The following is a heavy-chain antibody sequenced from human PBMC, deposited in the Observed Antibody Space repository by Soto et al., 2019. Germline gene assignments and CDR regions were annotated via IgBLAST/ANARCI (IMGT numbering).Heavy chain of an antibody. CDR3: TRAAFGQLWLTDH. CDR1: GFTFSSHS. CDR2: ISSSSSTI. V-gene: IGHV3-48*02. D-gene: IGHD5-18*01. J-gene: IGHJ4*02. Sequence: GGSLRLSCAASGFTFSSHSMNWVRQAPGKGLEWVSHISSSSSTIYYADSVKGRFTISRDNAKNSLYLQLNSLRDEDTAVYYCTRAAFGQLWLTDHWGQGTLVTVSS.